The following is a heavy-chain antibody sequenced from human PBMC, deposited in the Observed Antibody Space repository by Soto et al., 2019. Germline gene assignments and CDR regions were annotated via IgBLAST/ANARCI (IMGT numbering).Heavy chain of an antibody. CDR2: IWYDGSNK. CDR3: ARDRGTYYYYGMDV. V-gene: IGHV3-33*01. J-gene: IGHJ6*02. CDR1: GFTFSGYG. Sequence: QVQLVESGGGVVQPGRSLRLSCAASGFTFSGYGMHWVRQAPGKGLGWVAVIWYDGSNKYYADSVKGRFTISRDNSKTTLYLQMNSLRADDTAVYYCARDRGTYYYYGMDVWGQGTTVTVSS.